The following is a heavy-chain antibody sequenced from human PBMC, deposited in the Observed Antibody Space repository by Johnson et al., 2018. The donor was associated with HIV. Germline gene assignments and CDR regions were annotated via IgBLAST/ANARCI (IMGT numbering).Heavy chain of an antibody. CDR1: GFTFSSYA. CDR3: ARDRDFESARHAFDI. CDR2: ISGSGDST. V-gene: IGHV3-23*04. Sequence: VQLVESGGGLVEPGGSLRLSCAASGFTFSSYAMSWVRQAPGKGLEWVSVISGSGDSTYYADSVKGRFTISRENSKNTLYLQMNSLRAGDTALYYCARDRDFESARHAFDIWGQGTMVTVSS. J-gene: IGHJ3*02.